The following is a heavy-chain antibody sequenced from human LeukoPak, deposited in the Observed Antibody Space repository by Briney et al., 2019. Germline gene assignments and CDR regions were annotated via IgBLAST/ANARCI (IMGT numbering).Heavy chain of an antibody. CDR3: ARGFHDYGDYGLVDY. J-gene: IGHJ4*02. CDR2: MNPNRGNT. CDR1: GYTFTSYD. Sequence: ASVKVSCEASGYTFTSYDINWVRQATGQGGEGRGWMNPNRGNTGYEQKFQGRGTMTRNTSISTAYMELSSLRSEDTAVYYCARGFHDYGDYGLVDYWGQGTLVTVSS. V-gene: IGHV1-8*01. D-gene: IGHD4-17*01.